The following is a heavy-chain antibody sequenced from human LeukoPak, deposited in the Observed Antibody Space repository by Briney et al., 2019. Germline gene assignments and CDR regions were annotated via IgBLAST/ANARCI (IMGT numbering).Heavy chain of an antibody. CDR2: VKRKTDGETT. Sequence: GGSLRLSCVASGFAFSDVWMTWVRQAPGKGLEWVGRVKRKTDGETTDYAAPVKGRFTISRDDSKNTLYLQMNSLRAEDTAVYYCARESVLFQQGVDYWGQGTLVSVSS. J-gene: IGHJ4*02. CDR3: ARESVLFQQGVDY. V-gene: IGHV3-15*01. CDR1: GFAFSDVW. D-gene: IGHD1/OR15-1a*01.